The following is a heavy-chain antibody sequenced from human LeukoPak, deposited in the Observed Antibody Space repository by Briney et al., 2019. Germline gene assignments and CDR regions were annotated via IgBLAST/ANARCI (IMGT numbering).Heavy chain of an antibody. CDR1: GYTFTGYY. D-gene: IGHD2-2*01. J-gene: IGHJ4*02. Sequence: ASVKVSCKASGYTFTGYYMHWVRQAPGQGLEWMGWINPNSGGTNYAQKLQGRVTMTTDTSTSTAYMELRSLRSDDTAVYYCARDECSSTSCYPIDYWGQGTLVTVSS. CDR3: ARDECSSTSCYPIDY. V-gene: IGHV1-2*02. CDR2: INPNSGGT.